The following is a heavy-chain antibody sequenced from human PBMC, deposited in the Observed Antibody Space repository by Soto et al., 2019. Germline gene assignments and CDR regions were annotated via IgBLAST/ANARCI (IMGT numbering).Heavy chain of an antibody. J-gene: IGHJ6*02. D-gene: IGHD1-7*01. V-gene: IGHV3-23*01. CDR3: AKGEWTGTFYYYYGMDV. CDR2: ISGSGGST. Sequence: LRLSCAASGFTFSSYAMSWVRQAPGKGLEWVSAISGSGGSTYYADSVKGRFTISRDNSKNTLYLQMNSLRAEDTAVYYCAKGEWTGTFYYYYGMDVWGQGTTVTVSS. CDR1: GFTFSSYA.